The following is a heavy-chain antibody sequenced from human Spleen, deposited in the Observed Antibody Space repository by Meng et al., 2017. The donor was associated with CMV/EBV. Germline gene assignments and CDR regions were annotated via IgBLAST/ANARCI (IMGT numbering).Heavy chain of an antibody. CDR2: INHSGST. V-gene: IGHV4-34*01. CDR3: ARDRGVPAAPDY. Sequence: QVRLQPCVAGLLKPSEPLSRTCAVYGWSFIGYYWSWIRQPPGKGLEWIGEINHSGSTNYNPSLKSRVTISVDTSKNQFSLKLSSVTAADTAVYYCARDRGVPAAPDYWGQGTLVTVSS. J-gene: IGHJ4*02. D-gene: IGHD2-2*01. CDR1: GWSFIGYY.